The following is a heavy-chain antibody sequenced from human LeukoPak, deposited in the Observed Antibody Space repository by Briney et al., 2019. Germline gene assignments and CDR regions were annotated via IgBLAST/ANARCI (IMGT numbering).Heavy chain of an antibody. Sequence: ASVKVSCKASGYTFTGYYMHWARQAPGQGLEWMGWINPNSGGTNYAQKFQGRVTMTRDTSISTAYMELSRLRSDDTAVYYCARDEVHYYDSSGYHSWYFDYWGQGTLVTVSS. CDR2: INPNSGGT. J-gene: IGHJ4*02. D-gene: IGHD3-22*01. CDR3: ARDEVHYYDSSGYHSWYFDY. V-gene: IGHV1-2*02. CDR1: GYTFTGYY.